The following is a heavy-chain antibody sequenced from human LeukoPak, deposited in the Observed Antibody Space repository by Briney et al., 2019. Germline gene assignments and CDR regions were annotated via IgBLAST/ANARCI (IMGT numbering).Heavy chain of an antibody. Sequence: ASVKVSCKASGYTFTGYYMHWVRQAPGQGLEWMGWINPNSGGTNYAQKFQGRVTMTRDTSISTAYMELSRLRSDDTAVHYCARGGFIVVVPAAHNWFDPWGQGTLVTVSS. J-gene: IGHJ5*02. CDR2: INPNSGGT. V-gene: IGHV1-2*02. CDR3: ARGGFIVVVPAAHNWFDP. CDR1: GYTFTGYY. D-gene: IGHD2-2*01.